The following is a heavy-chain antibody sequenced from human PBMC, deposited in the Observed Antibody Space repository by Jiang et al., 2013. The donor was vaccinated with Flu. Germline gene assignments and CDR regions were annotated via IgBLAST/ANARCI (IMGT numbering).Heavy chain of an antibody. Sequence: SGAEVKKPGSSVKVSCKASGGTFSNYAISWVRQAPGQGLEWMGGITPIFGTANYVQKFQGRVTITADTSTSTAYMELSSLRSEDTAVYYCARGPDSSGYYYFYWGQGTLVTVSS. CDR2: ITPIFGTA. D-gene: IGHD3-22*01. CDR3: ARGPDSSGYYYFY. J-gene: IGHJ4*02. V-gene: IGHV1-69*06. CDR1: GGTFSNYA.